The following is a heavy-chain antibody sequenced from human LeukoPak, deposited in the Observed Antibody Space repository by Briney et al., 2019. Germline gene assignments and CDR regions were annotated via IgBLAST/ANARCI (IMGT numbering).Heavy chain of an antibody. D-gene: IGHD3-16*02. V-gene: IGHV4-31*03. CDR2: IYYSGST. CDR3: ARDHLYVWGSYLPGSFDI. CDR1: GGSISSGGYY. Sequence: NPSQTLSLTCTVSGGSISSGGYYWSWIRQHPGKGLEWIGYIYYSGSTYYNPSLKSRVTISVDTSKNQFSLKLSSVTAADTAVYYCARDHLYVWGSYLPGSFDIWGQGTMVTVSS. J-gene: IGHJ3*02.